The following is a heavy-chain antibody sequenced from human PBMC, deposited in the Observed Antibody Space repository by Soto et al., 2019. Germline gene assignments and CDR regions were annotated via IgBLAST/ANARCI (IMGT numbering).Heavy chain of an antibody. D-gene: IGHD5-12*01. CDR2: IYHSGSP. J-gene: IGHJ5*02. CDR1: GGSISSGGYY. V-gene: IGHV4-31*03. Sequence: QVQLQESGPGLVKPSQTLSLTCTVSGGSISSGGYYWTWIRQHPGKGLEWIGYIYHSGSPYYNPSLKSRVIISEVTSKNQFSLKLSSVTAADTAVYYCARDSMYSGYEHFDPWGQGTLVTVSS. CDR3: ARDSMYSGYEHFDP.